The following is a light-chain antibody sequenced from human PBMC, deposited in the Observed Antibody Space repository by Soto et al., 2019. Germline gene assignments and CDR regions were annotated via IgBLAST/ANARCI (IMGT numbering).Light chain of an antibody. V-gene: IGKV3-11*01. CDR2: DAP. CDR1: QSVSSS. Sequence: EIVLTQSPATLSLSPGERATLSCRASQSVSSSLGWYQQIPGQAPRLLIYDAPNRATGIPARFSGSGSGTDFTLTISSLEPEDFAVYYCQQRSNWPRTFGQGTKLEIK. J-gene: IGKJ2*01. CDR3: QQRSNWPRT.